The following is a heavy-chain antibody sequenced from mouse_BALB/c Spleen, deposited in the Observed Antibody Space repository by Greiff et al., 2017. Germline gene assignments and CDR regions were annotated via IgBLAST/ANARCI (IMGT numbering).Heavy chain of an antibody. J-gene: IGHJ3*01. CDR1: GDSITSGY. D-gene: IGHD2-4*01. Sequence: EVKLVESGPSLVKPSQTLSLTCSVTGDSITSGYWNWIRKFPGNKLEYMGYISYSGSTYYNPSLKSRISITRDTSKNQYYLQLNSVTTEDTATYYCARGDYDYDVWFAYWGQGTLVTVSA. CDR2: ISYSGST. CDR3: ARGDYDYDVWFAY. V-gene: IGHV3-8*02.